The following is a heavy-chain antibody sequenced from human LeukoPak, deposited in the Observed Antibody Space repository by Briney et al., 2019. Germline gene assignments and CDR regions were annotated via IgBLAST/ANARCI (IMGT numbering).Heavy chain of an antibody. CDR2: INPNSGGT. CDR1: GYTFTGYY. CDR3: ARGTHITMVRGVIGGIDY. D-gene: IGHD3-10*01. J-gene: IGHJ4*02. Sequence: ASVKVSCKASGYTFTGYYMHWVRQAPGQGLEWMGWINPNSGGTNYAQKFQGRVTMTRDTSISTAYMELSRLRSDDTAVYYCARGTHITMVRGVIGGIDYWGQGTLVTVSS. V-gene: IGHV1-2*02.